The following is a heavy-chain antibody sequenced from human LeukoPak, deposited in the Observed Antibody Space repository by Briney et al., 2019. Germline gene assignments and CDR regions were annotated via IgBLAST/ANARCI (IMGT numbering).Heavy chain of an antibody. Sequence: GGSLRLSCAASGFTFRSYGMHWVRQAPGKGLEWVTVIWYDGSNKYYADSVRGRFTISRDNSKNTLYLQMNSLRAEDTAVYYCARGAYGSGTYHDFDIWGQGTMVTVSS. CDR1: GFTFRSYG. J-gene: IGHJ3*02. CDR2: IWYDGSNK. CDR3: ARGAYGSGTYHDFDI. D-gene: IGHD3-10*01. V-gene: IGHV3-33*01.